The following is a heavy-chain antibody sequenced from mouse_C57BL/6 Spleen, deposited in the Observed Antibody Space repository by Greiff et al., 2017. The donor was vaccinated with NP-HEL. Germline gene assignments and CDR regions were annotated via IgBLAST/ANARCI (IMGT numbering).Heavy chain of an antibody. D-gene: IGHD3-2*02. CDR1: GYTFTSYD. CDR3: ARDSSGDEDYFDY. V-gene: IGHV1-85*01. J-gene: IGHJ2*01. Sequence: VQLKQSGPELVKPGASVKLSCKASGYTFTSYDIYWVRQRPGQGLEWIGRIYPRGGSTKYNEKFTGKATLTVDTSSSTAYMRLHSLTSEDSAVYVCARDSSGDEDYFDYWGQGTTLTVSS. CDR2: IYPRGGST.